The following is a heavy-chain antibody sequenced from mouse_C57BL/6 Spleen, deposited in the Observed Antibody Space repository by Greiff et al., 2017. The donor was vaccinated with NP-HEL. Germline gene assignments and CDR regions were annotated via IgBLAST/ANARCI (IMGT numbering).Heavy chain of an antibody. Sequence: VQLQQSGPELVKPGASVKISCTASGYAFSSSWMNWVKQRPGKGLEWIGRIYPGDGDTNYNGKFKGKATLTADKSSSTAYMQLSSLTSDDSAIYSCARVDVGYFDYWGKGTTLTVSS. CDR1: GYAFSSSW. CDR2: IYPGDGDT. V-gene: IGHV1-82*01. J-gene: IGHJ2*01. CDR3: ARVDVGYFDY.